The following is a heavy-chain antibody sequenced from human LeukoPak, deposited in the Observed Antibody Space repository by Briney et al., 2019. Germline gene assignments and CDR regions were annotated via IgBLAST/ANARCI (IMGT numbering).Heavy chain of an antibody. CDR2: IYSGGST. V-gene: IGHV3-53*01. J-gene: IGHJ4*02. CDR1: GFTVSSNY. CDR3: AKNGPYGPTQGFDY. D-gene: IGHD4-17*01. Sequence: GGSLRLSCAASGFTVSSNYMSWVRQAPGKGLEWVSVIYSGGSTYYADSVKGRFTISRDNSKNTLYLQMNSLRAEDTAVYYCAKNGPYGPTQGFDYWGQGTLVTVSS.